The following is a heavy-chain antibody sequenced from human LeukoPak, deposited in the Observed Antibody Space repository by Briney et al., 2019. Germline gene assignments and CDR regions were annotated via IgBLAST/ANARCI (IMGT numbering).Heavy chain of an antibody. CDR2: INPNSGGT. D-gene: IGHD3-22*01. Sequence: GASVKVSCKASGYTFTGYYMHWVRQAPGQGLEWMGWINPNSGGTNYAQKFQGRVTMTRDTSTSTAYMELSRLRSDDTAVYYCASTDYYDSSGYYPYWGQGTLVTVSS. J-gene: IGHJ4*02. CDR1: GYTFTGYY. V-gene: IGHV1-2*02. CDR3: ASTDYYDSSGYYPY.